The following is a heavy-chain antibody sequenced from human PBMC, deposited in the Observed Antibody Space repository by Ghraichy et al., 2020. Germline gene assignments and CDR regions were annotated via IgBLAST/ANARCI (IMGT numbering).Heavy chain of an antibody. CDR1: GGSFSGYY. J-gene: IGHJ4*02. D-gene: IGHD6-13*01. CDR2: INHVGSI. CDR3: ARGQQDIAAAGMN. Sequence: SETLSLTCAVYGGSFSGYYWSWIRQSPGTGLEWIGEINHVGSINYNPSLKSRVTISVDTSKNQFSLKVSSVTAADTAVYFCARGQQDIAAAGMNWGQGTLVIVSS. V-gene: IGHV4-34*01.